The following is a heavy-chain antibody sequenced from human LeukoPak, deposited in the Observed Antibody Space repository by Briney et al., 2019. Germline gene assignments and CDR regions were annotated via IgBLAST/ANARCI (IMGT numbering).Heavy chain of an antibody. Sequence: PGGSLRLSCAASGFTFSSSWMSWVRQAPGKGLEWVANIKQDGSEKYYVDSVKGRFTISRDNAKNSLYLQMNSLRAEDTAVYYCARAFRDGFWSGLNWGLGTLVTVSS. J-gene: IGHJ4*02. CDR2: IKQDGSEK. CDR3: ARAFRDGFWSGLN. D-gene: IGHD3-3*01. V-gene: IGHV3-7*04. CDR1: GFTFSSSW.